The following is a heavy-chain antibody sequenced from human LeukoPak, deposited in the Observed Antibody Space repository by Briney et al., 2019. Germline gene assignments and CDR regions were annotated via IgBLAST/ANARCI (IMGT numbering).Heavy chain of an antibody. J-gene: IGHJ4*02. D-gene: IGHD6-19*01. Sequence: GGSLRLSCAASGFTFDDYAMHWVRQAPGKGLEWVSGISWNSGSTGYADSVKGRFTISRDNAKNSLYLQMNSLRAEDTALYYCAKVMYSSGWSNFDYWGQGTLVTVSS. CDR1: GFTFDDYA. V-gene: IGHV3-9*01. CDR2: ISWNSGST. CDR3: AKVMYSSGWSNFDY.